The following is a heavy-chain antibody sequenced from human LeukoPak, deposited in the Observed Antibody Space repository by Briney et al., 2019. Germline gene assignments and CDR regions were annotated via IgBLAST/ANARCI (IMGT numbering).Heavy chain of an antibody. D-gene: IGHD2-15*01. V-gene: IGHV4-4*02. CDR2: IYHDGST. Sequence: SGTLSLTCAVSGGSISSSNWWSWVRQPPGRGLEWIGEIYHDGSTNYNPSLKSRVTISVDKSKNQFSLKLSSVTAADTAVYYCATKGYCSSSSCYSAFDYWGQGILVTVSS. CDR1: GGSISSSNW. CDR3: ATKGYCSSSSCYSAFDY. J-gene: IGHJ4*02.